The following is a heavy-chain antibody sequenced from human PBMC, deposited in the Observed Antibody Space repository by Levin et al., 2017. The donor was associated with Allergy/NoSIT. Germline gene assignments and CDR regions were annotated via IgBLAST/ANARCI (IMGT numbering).Heavy chain of an antibody. V-gene: IGHV4-30-4*01. J-gene: IGHJ3*02. CDR3: ARGRIFDAFDI. Sequence: SETLSLTCTVSGGSISSGDYYWSWIRQPPGKGLEWIGYIYYSGSTYYNPSLKSRVTISVDTSKNQFSLKLSSVTAADTAVYYCARGRIFDAFDIWGQGTMVTVSS. D-gene: IGHD2-21*01. CDR2: IYYSGST. CDR1: GGSISSGDYY.